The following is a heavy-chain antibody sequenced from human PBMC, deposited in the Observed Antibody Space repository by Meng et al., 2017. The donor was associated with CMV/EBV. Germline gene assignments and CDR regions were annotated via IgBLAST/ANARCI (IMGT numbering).Heavy chain of an antibody. CDR1: GGSLSGYY. CDR2: INHSGST. D-gene: IGHD1-1*01. CDR3: ARGPPRAFTTGTTLLDY. J-gene: IGHJ4*02. Sequence: YGGSLSGYYWSWIRQPPGKGLEWIGEINHSGSTNYNPSLKSRVTISVDTSKNQFSLKLSSVTAADTAVYYCARGPPRAFTTGTTLLDYWGQGTLVTVSS. V-gene: IGHV4-34*01.